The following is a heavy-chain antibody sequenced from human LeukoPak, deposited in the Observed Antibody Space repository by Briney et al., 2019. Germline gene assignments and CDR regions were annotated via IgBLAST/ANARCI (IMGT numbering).Heavy chain of an antibody. Sequence: GGSLRLSCAASGFTVSSNYMSWVRQAPGKGLEWVSAISGSGGSTYYADSVKGRFTISRDNSKNTLYLQMNSPRAEDTAVYYCAKDRAAAQFSRPYYFDYWGQGTLVTVSS. CDR3: AKDRAAAQFSRPYYFDY. J-gene: IGHJ4*02. CDR2: ISGSGGST. V-gene: IGHV3-23*01. CDR1: GFTVSSNY. D-gene: IGHD6-13*01.